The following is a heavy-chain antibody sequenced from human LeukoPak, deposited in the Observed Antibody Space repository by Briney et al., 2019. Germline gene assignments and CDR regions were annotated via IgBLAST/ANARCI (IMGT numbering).Heavy chain of an antibody. CDR3: VCLDTRSAHPGEPSTY. V-gene: IGHV3-7*01. Sequence: LSGGSLRLSCAASGFSISRYWMSWVRQAPGKGLEWVASTPEDEHGTFYVDSVQGRFTVSRDNAKNSLHLQMSSLRVEDTAVYFCVCLDTRSAHPGEPSTYWGQGTLVTVSS. D-gene: IGHD3-16*01. CDR1: GFSISRYW. J-gene: IGHJ4*02. CDR2: TPEDEHGT.